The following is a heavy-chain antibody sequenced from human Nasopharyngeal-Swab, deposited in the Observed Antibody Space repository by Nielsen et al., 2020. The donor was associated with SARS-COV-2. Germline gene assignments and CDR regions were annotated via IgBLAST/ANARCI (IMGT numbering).Heavy chain of an antibody. J-gene: IGHJ4*02. CDR3: AKGSYYPSYYFDY. V-gene: IGHV3-23*01. CDR1: GFTFSNSA. Sequence: GESLKISCAASGFTFSNSAMSWVRQAPGKGLEWVSTLSVTGGSTYYADSVKGRFTISRDNSKNMLYLEMDSLRADDTAVYYCAKGSYYPSYYFDYWGQGALVPVSS. CDR2: LSVTGGST. D-gene: IGHD1-26*01.